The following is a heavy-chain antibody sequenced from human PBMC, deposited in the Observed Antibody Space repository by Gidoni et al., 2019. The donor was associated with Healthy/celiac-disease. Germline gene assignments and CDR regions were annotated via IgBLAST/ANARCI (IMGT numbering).Heavy chain of an antibody. CDR1: GGTFSSYA. D-gene: IGHD3-10*02. J-gene: IGHJ3*02. CDR3: ARVFEPVLLSCAFDI. Sequence: QVQLVQSGAEVKKPGSSVKVSCKASGGTFSSYAISWVRQAPGQGLEWMGGSIPIFGTANYAQKFQGKVTITADESTSTAYMELSSLRSEDTAVYYCARVFEPVLLSCAFDIWGQGTMVTVSS. CDR2: SIPIFGTA. V-gene: IGHV1-69*01.